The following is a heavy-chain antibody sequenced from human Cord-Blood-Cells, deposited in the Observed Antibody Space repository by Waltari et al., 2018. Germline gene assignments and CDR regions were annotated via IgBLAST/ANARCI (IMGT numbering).Heavy chain of an antibody. Sequence: QVQLQQWGAGLLKPSETLSLTCAVYGGYFSGYYWSWIRQPPGKGLEWIGEINHSGSTNYNPSLKSRVTISVDTSKNQFSLKLSSVTAADTAVYYCARGDDFRWFDPWGQGTLVTVSS. V-gene: IGHV4-34*01. D-gene: IGHD3-3*01. CDR1: GGYFSGYY. CDR3: ARGDDFRWFDP. CDR2: INHSGST. J-gene: IGHJ5*02.